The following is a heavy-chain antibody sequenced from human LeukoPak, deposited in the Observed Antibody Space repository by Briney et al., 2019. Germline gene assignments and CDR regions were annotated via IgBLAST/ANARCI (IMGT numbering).Heavy chain of an antibody. CDR1: GYTFTSYD. CDR3: ARGMIAAAGTGVDY. CDR2: MNPNSGNT. D-gene: IGHD6-13*01. Sequence: GASVKVSCKASGYTFTSYDINWVRQATGQGLEWMGWMNPNSGNTGYAQKFQGRVTMTRNTSISTAYMELSSLRSADTAVYYCARGMIAAAGTGVDYWGQGTLVTVSS. J-gene: IGHJ4*02. V-gene: IGHV1-8*01.